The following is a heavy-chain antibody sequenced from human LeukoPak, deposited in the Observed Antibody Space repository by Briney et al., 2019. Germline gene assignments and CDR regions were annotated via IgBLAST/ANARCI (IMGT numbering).Heavy chain of an antibody. D-gene: IGHD6-25*01. CDR3: ARAATIAYYFDY. Sequence: GASVKVSCKAPGYTFTSYDINWVRQATGQGLEWMGWMNPNSGNTGYAQKFQGRVTITRNTSISTAYMELSSLRSEDTAVYYCARAATIAYYFDYWAREPWSPSPQ. CDR2: MNPNSGNT. CDR1: GYTFTSYD. V-gene: IGHV1-8*01. J-gene: IGHJ4*02.